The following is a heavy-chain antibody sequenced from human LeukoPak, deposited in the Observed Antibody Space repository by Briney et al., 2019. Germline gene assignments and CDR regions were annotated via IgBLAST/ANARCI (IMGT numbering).Heavy chain of an antibody. CDR2: IWYDGTNK. V-gene: IGHV3-33*01. D-gene: IGHD5-12*01. CDR3: ATSVGDGYDSN. CDR1: GFTFSSYG. Sequence: GGSLRLSCAASGFTFSSYGMHWVRQAPGKGLEWVALIWYDGTNKYYADSVKGRFTISRDNSKNTLYLQMNSLRAEDTAVYYCATSVGDGYDSNWGQGTLVTVSS. J-gene: IGHJ4*02.